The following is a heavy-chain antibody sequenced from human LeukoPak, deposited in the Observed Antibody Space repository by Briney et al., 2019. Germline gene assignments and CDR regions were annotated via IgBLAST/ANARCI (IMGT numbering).Heavy chain of an antibody. V-gene: IGHV1-69*15. Sequence: SAVKVSCKASGGTFSSYAISWVRQAPGQGLEWMGRIFPIFATANYAQKFQGRVTITADESTSTAFMELSSLRSEDTAVYYCARESGSYEAYFDYWGQGTLVTVSS. J-gene: IGHJ4*02. CDR3: ARESGSYEAYFDY. CDR1: GGTFSSYA. D-gene: IGHD1-26*01. CDR2: IFPIFATA.